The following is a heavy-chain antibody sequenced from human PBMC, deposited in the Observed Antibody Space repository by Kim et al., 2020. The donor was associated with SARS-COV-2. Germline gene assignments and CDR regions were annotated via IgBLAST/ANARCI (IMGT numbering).Heavy chain of an antibody. V-gene: IGHV3-23*01. CDR1: GFTFGNYD. J-gene: IGHJ6*02. D-gene: IGHD4-17*01. CDR3: ALSTVSAEFFYYEMSV. CDR2: IGRGT. Sequence: GGSLRLSCVASGFTFGNYDMNWVRQAPGKGLEWVSAIGRGTFYTDSVKGGFTSSSDKSSNTVILEMNRLKPEDTAEYSGALSTVSAEFFYYEMSVWCQG.